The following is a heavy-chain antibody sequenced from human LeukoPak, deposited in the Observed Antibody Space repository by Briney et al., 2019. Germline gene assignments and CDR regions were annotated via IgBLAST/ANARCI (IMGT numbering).Heavy chain of an antibody. D-gene: IGHD2-21*02. J-gene: IGHJ3*01. Sequence: GGSLRLSCAASGFTFSSYAMSWVRQAPGKGLEWVSAISGSGGSTYYADSVKGRFTISRDNSKNTLYLQMNSLRAEDTAVYFCARVAYYRVTADQITDAFDVWGHGTVVTASS. CDR1: GFTFSSYA. CDR2: ISGSGGST. V-gene: IGHV3-23*01. CDR3: ARVAYYRVTADQITDAFDV.